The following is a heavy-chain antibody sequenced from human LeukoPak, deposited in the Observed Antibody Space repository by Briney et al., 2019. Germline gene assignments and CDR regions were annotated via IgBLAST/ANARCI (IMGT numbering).Heavy chain of an antibody. J-gene: IGHJ4*02. CDR3: VRDNYGVDY. V-gene: IGHV3-74*01. Sequence: QPGGSLRLSCAASGFTVSNYWMQWVRQAPGKGLVWLSHITSDGSTTTYADSVKGRFTTSRDNAKNTLYLQMNSLRAEDTAVYYCVRDNYGVDYWGQGTLVTVSS. CDR2: ITSDGSTT. CDR1: GFTVSNYW. D-gene: IGHD4-11*01.